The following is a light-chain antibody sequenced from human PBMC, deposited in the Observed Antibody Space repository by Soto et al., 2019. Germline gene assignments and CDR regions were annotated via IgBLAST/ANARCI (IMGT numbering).Light chain of an antibody. CDR3: PASDDSLYGCNV. CDR2: SYN. Sequence: QAVLTQLPSASGTPGQMVSISFSGSSSNIGSNTVNWYQQLPGTAPKLLIYSYNHRPSGVPERLSGSKSCTSASLAIIGLQSELVADYYCPASDDSLYGCNVFGTGTKVTVL. J-gene: IGLJ1*01. CDR1: SSNIGSNT. V-gene: IGLV1-44*01.